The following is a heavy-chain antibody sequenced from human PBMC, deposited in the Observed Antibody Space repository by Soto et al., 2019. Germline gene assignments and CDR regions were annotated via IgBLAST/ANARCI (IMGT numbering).Heavy chain of an antibody. D-gene: IGHD2-15*01. CDR2: IYRGGTI. V-gene: IGHV3-53*01. Sequence: EVRLVESGGGLIQPGGSLTVSCAASGFSVSDNYMSWVRKPPGNGLEWVSVIYRGGTIFYADSVKGRFIISRDSSKNTMYLQMNTLRGEDTATYYCARVSCSGGGCYPDWYFDLWGRGTLATVSS. CDR3: ARVSCSGGGCYPDWYFDL. J-gene: IGHJ2*01. CDR1: GFSVSDNY.